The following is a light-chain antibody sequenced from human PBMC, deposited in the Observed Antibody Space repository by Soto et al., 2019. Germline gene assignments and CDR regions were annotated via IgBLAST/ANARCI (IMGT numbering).Light chain of an antibody. CDR3: SSYTSSSTLV. CDR1: SSDVGGYNY. J-gene: IGLJ1*01. CDR2: EVS. Sequence: QSVLTQPASVSGSPGQSITISCTGTSSDVGGYNYVSWYQQHPGKAPKLMIHEVSNRPPGVSNRFSGSKSGNTASPTISGLQAEDEADYYCSSYTSSSTLVFGTGTKVTVL. V-gene: IGLV2-14*01.